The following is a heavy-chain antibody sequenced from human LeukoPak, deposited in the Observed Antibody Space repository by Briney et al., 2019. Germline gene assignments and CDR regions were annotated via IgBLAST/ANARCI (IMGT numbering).Heavy chain of an antibody. D-gene: IGHD1-14*01. CDR2: IYSDNT. V-gene: IGHV3-53*01. CDR1: GFTFSSNS. Sequence: GGSLRLSCTVSGFTFSSNSMSWVRQAPGKGLGGVSFIYSDNTHYSYSVKGRFTISRDNAKNSLYLQMNSLRAEDTALYYCARGLSWQIEPPPAFDIWGQGTMVTVSS. J-gene: IGHJ3*02. CDR3: ARGLSWQIEPPPAFDI.